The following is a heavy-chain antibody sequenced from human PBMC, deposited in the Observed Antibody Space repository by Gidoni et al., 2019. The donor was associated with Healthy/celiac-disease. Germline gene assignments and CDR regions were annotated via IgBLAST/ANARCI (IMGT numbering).Heavy chain of an antibody. CDR2: IYSGGST. CDR3: ARVRITIFGVVITGYYFDY. V-gene: IGHV3-53*01. Sequence: EVQLVESGGGLIQPGGSLRLSCAASGFTVSSHYMSWVRQAPGKGLEWVSVIYSGGSTYYADSVKGRFTISRDNSKNTLYLQMNSLRAEDTAVYYCARVRITIFGVVITGYYFDYWGQGTLVTVSS. D-gene: IGHD3-3*01. CDR1: GFTVSSHY. J-gene: IGHJ4*02.